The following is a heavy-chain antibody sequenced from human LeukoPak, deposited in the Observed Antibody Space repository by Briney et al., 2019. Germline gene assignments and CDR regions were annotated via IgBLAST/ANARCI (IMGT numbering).Heavy chain of an antibody. J-gene: IGHJ4*02. CDR3: ARPGFNYDFWSGPYYFDY. CDR1: GFTFSTYW. Sequence: GGSLRLSCAASGFTFSTYWMSWVRQAPGKGLEWVANIKQDGSEKYYVDSVKGRFAISRDNAKNSLYLQMNSLRAEDTAVYYCARPGFNYDFWSGPYYFDYWGQGTLVTVSS. V-gene: IGHV3-7*01. CDR2: IKQDGSEK. D-gene: IGHD3-3*01.